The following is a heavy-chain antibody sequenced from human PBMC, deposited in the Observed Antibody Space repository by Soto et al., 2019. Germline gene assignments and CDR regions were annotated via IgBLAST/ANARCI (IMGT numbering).Heavy chain of an antibody. CDR1: GFSFSDYY. CDR2: IDFTSNSI. Sequence: PGGSLRLSCAASGFSFSDYYMSWIRQAPGKGLEWVSYIDFTSNSIYYADSVKGRFTISRDNAKNSLYLQMNSLRAEDTAVYYCAREIVVARGASYFDYWGPGTLVTVSS. CDR3: AREIVVARGASYFDY. J-gene: IGHJ4*02. D-gene: IGHD2-2*01. V-gene: IGHV3-11*04.